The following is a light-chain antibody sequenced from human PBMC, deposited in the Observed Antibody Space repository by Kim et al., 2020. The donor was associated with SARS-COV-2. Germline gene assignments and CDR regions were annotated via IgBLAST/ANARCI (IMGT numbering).Light chain of an antibody. CDR3: QQYNTYKS. CDR1: QSISGW. J-gene: IGKJ1*01. CDR2: DAS. V-gene: IGKV1-5*01. Sequence: SAAVGDRVTSTCRASQSISGWLAWYQQKPGKAPKLLIYDASNLESGVPSRFSGSGSGTDFTLTISNLQPDDFATYYCQQYNTYKSFGQGTKVDI.